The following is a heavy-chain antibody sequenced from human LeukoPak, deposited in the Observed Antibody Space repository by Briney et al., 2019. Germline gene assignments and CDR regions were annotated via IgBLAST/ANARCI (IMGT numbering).Heavy chain of an antibody. V-gene: IGHV3-23*01. D-gene: IGHD4-17*01. CDR2: ISSRRDRT. Sequence: PGGSLRLSCAASGFTFSIYAMTWVRQAPGKGLEWVSGISSRRDRTYYADSVRGRFTISRDSSKNTLYLQLNRLRADDTAIYYCAKPVHDYGDSFFDYWGQGTLVTVSS. CDR3: AKPVHDYGDSFFDY. J-gene: IGHJ4*02. CDR1: GFTFSIYA.